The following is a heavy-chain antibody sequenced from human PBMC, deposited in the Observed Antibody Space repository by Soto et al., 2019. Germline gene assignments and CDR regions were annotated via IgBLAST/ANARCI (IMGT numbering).Heavy chain of an antibody. CDR1: GFTFSSYA. CDR2: ISGSGGST. Sequence: GGSLRLSCAASGFTFSSYAMSWVRQAPGKGLEWVSAISGSGGSTYYADSVKGRFTISRDNAKNTLYLQMNSLRAEDTAVYYCAKDQWDYDFWSGYHYWGQGTLVTVSS. V-gene: IGHV3-23*01. J-gene: IGHJ4*02. CDR3: AKDQWDYDFWSGYHY. D-gene: IGHD3-3*01.